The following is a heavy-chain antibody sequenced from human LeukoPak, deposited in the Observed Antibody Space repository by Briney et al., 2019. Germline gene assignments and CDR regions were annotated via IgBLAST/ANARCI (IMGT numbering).Heavy chain of an antibody. CDR1: GYSFTDHY. J-gene: IGHJ4*02. D-gene: IGHD3-22*01. V-gene: IGHV1-2*02. CDR3: ARWDYYDTSAYSGDFDY. Sequence: ASVKVSCKASGYSFTDHYLHWLRQAPGQGLEWMGWVNPNSGGTKYAQKFQGRVTMTRDTSISTVYMELSSLRSDDTAVYYCARWDYYDTSAYSGDFDYWGQGTLVTVSS. CDR2: VNPNSGGT.